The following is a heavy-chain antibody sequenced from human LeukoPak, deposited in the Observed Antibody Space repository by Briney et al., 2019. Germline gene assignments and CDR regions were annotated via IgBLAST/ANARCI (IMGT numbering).Heavy chain of an antibody. Sequence: GGSLRLSCAASGFTFSSYGMHWVRQAPGKGLEWVAVISYDGSNKYYADSVKGRFTISRDNSKNTLYLQMNSLRAGDTAVYYCARYLPFDYWGQGTLVTVSS. D-gene: IGHD3-9*01. CDR2: ISYDGSNK. V-gene: IGHV3-30*03. CDR3: ARYLPFDY. J-gene: IGHJ4*02. CDR1: GFTFSSYG.